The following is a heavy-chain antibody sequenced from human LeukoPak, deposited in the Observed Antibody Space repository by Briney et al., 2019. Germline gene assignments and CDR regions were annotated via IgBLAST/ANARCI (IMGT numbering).Heavy chain of an antibody. CDR2: ISSSSSYI. CDR3: AVEMATIAAFDI. J-gene: IGHJ3*02. CDR1: GFTFSSYS. Sequence: AGGSLRLSCAASGFTFSSYSMNWVRQAPRKGLEWVSSISSSSSYIYYADSVKGRFTISRDNAKNSLYLQMNSLRAEDTAVYYCAVEMATIAAFDIWGQGTMVTVSS. D-gene: IGHD5-24*01. V-gene: IGHV3-21*01.